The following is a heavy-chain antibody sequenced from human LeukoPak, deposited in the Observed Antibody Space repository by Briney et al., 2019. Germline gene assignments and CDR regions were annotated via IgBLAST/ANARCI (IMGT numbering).Heavy chain of an antibody. V-gene: IGHV3-23*01. D-gene: IGHD5-24*01. Sequence: QPGGSLRLSCEASAFTFSSYAMTWVRQAPGKGLEWVSTISDSGDSTYYADSVKGRFTISRDNSKNTLYLQMNSLRAEDTAVYYCASAGRDGYNWVIWEPQYYFDYWGQGTLVTVSS. J-gene: IGHJ4*02. CDR1: AFTFSSYA. CDR2: ISDSGDST. CDR3: ASAGRDGYNWVIWEPQYYFDY.